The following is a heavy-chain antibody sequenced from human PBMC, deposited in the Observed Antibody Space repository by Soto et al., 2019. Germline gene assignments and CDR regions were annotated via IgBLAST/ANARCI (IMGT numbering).Heavy chain of an antibody. V-gene: IGHV1-3*01. CDR3: ARAPYYYDSSGYSDY. J-gene: IGHJ4*02. CDR2: INAGNGHT. CDR1: GYTFTSYA. Sequence: ASVKVSCKASGYTFTSYAMHWVRQAPGQRLEWMGWINAGNGHTKYSQKFQGRVTITRDTSASTAYMELSSLRSEDTAVYYCARAPYYYDSSGYSDYWGQGTLVTVSS. D-gene: IGHD3-22*01.